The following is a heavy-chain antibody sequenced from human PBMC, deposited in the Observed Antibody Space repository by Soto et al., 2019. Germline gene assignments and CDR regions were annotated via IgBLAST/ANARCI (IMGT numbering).Heavy chain of an antibody. D-gene: IGHD6-13*01. V-gene: IGHV6-1*01. Sequence: SQTLSLTCAISGDSVSSNSATWNLIGQSPSRGLEWLGRTYYRSKWYYGYAVSVKSRITINPDTSKNQFSLQLNSVTPEDTAVYYCARDHVTAADYFDYWGPGTLVTVSS. CDR2: TYYRSKWYY. CDR1: GDSVSSNSAT. J-gene: IGHJ4*02. CDR3: ARDHVTAADYFDY.